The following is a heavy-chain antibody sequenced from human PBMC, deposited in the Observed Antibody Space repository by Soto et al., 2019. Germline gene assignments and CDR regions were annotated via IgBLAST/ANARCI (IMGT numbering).Heavy chain of an antibody. Sequence: HPGGSLRLSCAASGFTFSSYAMSWVRQAPGKGLEWVSAISGSGGSTYYADSVKGRFTISRDNSKNTLYLQMNSLRAEDTAVYYCAKDQLGIAVAGTDWFDPWGQGTLVTVSS. CDR2: ISGSGGST. D-gene: IGHD6-19*01. J-gene: IGHJ5*02. CDR3: AKDQLGIAVAGTDWFDP. V-gene: IGHV3-23*01. CDR1: GFTFSSYA.